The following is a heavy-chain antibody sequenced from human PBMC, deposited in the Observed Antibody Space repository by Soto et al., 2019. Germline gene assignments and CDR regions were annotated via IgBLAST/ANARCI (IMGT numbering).Heavy chain of an antibody. CDR1: GYTFTNYG. V-gene: IGHV1-18*01. J-gene: IGHJ6*03. CDR2: IGAYNGDT. D-gene: IGHD6-6*01. Sequence: QVQLLQSGPEVKKPGASVKVSCKASGYTFTNYGITWVRQAPGQGLEWMGGIGAYNGDTHYTEKLQGRVTMTTDTSTGTAYMELRGLKSDDTAVYYFARVRQLVGYFYYYMDVWGKGTTVTVSS. CDR3: ARVRQLVGYFYYYMDV.